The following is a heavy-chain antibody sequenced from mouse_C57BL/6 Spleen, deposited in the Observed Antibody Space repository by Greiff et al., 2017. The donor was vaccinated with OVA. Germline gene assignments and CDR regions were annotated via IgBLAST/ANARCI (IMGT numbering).Heavy chain of an antibody. CDR2: INYDGSST. D-gene: IGHD1-1*01. CDR3: ARPGSSWYFDV. Sequence: EVKLVESAGGLVQPGSSMKLSCTASGFTFSDYYMAWVRQVPEKGLEWVANINYDGSSTYYLDSLKSRFIISRDNAKNILYLQMSSLKSEDTATYYCARPGSSWYFDVWGTGTTVTVAS. V-gene: IGHV5-16*01. J-gene: IGHJ1*03. CDR1: GFTFSDYY.